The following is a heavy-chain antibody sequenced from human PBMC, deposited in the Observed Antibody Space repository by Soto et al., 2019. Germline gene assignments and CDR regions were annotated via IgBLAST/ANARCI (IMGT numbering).Heavy chain of an antibody. CDR3: ARDHGSSGGYSSAEYFQH. V-gene: IGHV3-33*01. CDR1: GFTFSSYG. J-gene: IGHJ1*01. D-gene: IGHD6-19*01. Sequence: RLSCAASGFTFSSYGMHWVRQAPGKGLEWVAVIWYDGSNKYYADSVKGRFTISRDNSKNTLYLQMNSLRAEDTAVYYCARDHGSSGGYSSAEYFQHWGQGTLVTVSS. CDR2: IWYDGSNK.